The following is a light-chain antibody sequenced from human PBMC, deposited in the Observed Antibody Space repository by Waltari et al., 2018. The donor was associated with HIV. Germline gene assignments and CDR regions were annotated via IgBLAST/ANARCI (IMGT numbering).Light chain of an antibody. CDR3: ASWDDSLKAYI. CDR1: TSDIGSNA. V-gene: IGLV1-44*01. CDR2: LND. Sequence: QSVLTQPPSASGPTGQRVSISCSGTTSDIGSNAGTWYQQVPGSAPKVVMYLNDHLPSGFPDRFSGSKSGTSASLAISGVQSGDEADYYCASWDDSLKAYIFGTGTKVTVL. J-gene: IGLJ1*01.